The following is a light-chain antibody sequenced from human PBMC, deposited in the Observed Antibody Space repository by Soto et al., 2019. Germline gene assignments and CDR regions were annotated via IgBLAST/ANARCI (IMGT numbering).Light chain of an antibody. CDR2: EVS. V-gene: IGLV2-8*01. CDR3: SSYAGSNNYV. Sequence: QSALTQPPSASGSPGQSVTISCTGTSSDVGGYKYVSWYQQHPGKAPKLMIYEVSKRPSGVPDRFSGSKSGNTASLTVSGLQAADEADYYCSSYAGSNNYVFGTGTKLTVL. CDR1: SSDVGGYKY. J-gene: IGLJ1*01.